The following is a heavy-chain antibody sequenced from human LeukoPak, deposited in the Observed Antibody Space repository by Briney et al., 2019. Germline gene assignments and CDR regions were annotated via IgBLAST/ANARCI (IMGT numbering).Heavy chain of an antibody. J-gene: IGHJ3*02. CDR3: ARDHSSGYYFSSPIRAFDI. CDR1: GFTFSDFY. V-gene: IGHV3-11*06. Sequence: GGSLRLSCAASGFTFSDFYMSWIRQAPGKGLEWVSYISSSSSYIYYADSVKGRYTISRDNAKNSLYLQMNSLRAEDTAVYYCARDHSSGYYFSSPIRAFDIWGQGTMVTVSS. D-gene: IGHD3-22*01. CDR2: ISSSSSYI.